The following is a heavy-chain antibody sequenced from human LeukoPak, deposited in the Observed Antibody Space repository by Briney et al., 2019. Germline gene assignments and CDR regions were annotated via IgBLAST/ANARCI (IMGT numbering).Heavy chain of an antibody. Sequence: GGSLRLSCVASGFTFHIYGMSWVRQAPGKGLEWVSAISAGGGTTYYADSVKGRFTISRDNSKNTLYLQMNSLRAEDTAVYYCAKGGPRYYYYYMDVWGKGTTVTVSS. J-gene: IGHJ6*03. CDR1: GFTFHIYG. CDR2: ISAGGGTT. V-gene: IGHV3-23*01. D-gene: IGHD1-14*01. CDR3: AKGGPRYYYYYMDV.